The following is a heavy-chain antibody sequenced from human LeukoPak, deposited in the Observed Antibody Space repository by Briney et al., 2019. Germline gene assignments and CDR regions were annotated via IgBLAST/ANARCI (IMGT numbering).Heavy chain of an antibody. D-gene: IGHD6-19*01. Sequence: GASVKVSCKASGHTFTGYYFHWVRQAPGQGLEWMGWINPNSGGTNYAQRFQGRVTMTRDTSISTGYMELTRLRSDDTAVYYCARGGPIAVAGRQNDYWGQGTLVTVSS. CDR1: GHTFTGYY. CDR3: ARGGPIAVAGRQNDY. CDR2: INPNSGGT. J-gene: IGHJ4*02. V-gene: IGHV1-2*02.